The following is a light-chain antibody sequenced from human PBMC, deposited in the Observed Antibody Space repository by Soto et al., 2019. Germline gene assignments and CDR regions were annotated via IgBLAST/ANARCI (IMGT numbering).Light chain of an antibody. CDR3: QQYNSYSWT. V-gene: IGKV1-5*03. CDR2: KAS. J-gene: IGKJ1*01. Sequence: IQMTQSPSTLSASVGDRVTITCRASQIISSWLAWYQQKPGKAPKLLIYKASSLESGVPSRFSGSGSGTEFTLTISSLQPDDFATYYCQQYNSYSWTFGQGTKVDIK. CDR1: QIISSW.